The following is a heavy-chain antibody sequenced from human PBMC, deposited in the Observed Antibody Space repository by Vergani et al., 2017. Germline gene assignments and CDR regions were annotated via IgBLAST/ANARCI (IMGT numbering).Heavy chain of an antibody. D-gene: IGHD2-15*01. J-gene: IGHJ4*02. CDR3: ARGSCLGGSCYKPLFDY. CDR1: GGSINRHNYY. V-gene: IGHV4-61*02. CDR2: IHTRGRT. Sequence: QVQLQESGPGLVKPSQTLYLTFTVSGGSINRHNYYRSSIRPPAGTGLEWIGRIHTRGRTNYNPSLKSRVTMSEDKSKNQFSLNLTSVNAADTPVYFCARGSCLGGSCYKPLFDYWGQGILVTVSS.